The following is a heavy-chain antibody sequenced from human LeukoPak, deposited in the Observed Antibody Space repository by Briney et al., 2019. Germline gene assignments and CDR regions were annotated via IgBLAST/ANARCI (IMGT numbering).Heavy chain of an antibody. CDR1: GESISTYH. J-gene: IGHJ4*02. V-gene: IGHV4-59*01. Sequence: SETLSLTCTVSGESISTYHRNWIRPPPGKGLEWIGYIHYSGSTRYNPSPKSRVTISVDTSKNQFSLKLSSVTAADTAVYYCARAGYCSGGSCYFDYWGQGSLVTVSS. CDR3: ARAGYCSGGSCYFDY. CDR2: IHYSGST. D-gene: IGHD2-15*01.